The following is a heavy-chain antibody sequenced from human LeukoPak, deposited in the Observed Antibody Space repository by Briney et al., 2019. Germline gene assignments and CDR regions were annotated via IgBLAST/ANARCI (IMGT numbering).Heavy chain of an antibody. CDR1: GYTFTSYD. CDR2: IIPIFGTA. Sequence: SVKVSCKASGYTFTSYDISWVRQAPGQGLEWMGGIIPIFGTANYAQKFQGRVTITTDESTSTAYMELSSLRSEDTAVYYCASPVDSSSWYYFDYWGQGTLVTVSS. J-gene: IGHJ4*02. CDR3: ASPVDSSSWYYFDY. V-gene: IGHV1-69*05. D-gene: IGHD6-13*01.